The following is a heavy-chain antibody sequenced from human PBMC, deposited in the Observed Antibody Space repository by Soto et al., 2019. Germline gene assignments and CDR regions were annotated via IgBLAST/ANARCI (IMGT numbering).Heavy chain of an antibody. Sequence: SETLSLTCTVSGGSISSGDYYWSWIRQPPGKGLEWIGYIYYSGSTYYNPSLKSRVTISVDTSKNQFSLKLRSVTAADTAVYYCASGLLPDFWSGYYGWFDPCGQGTLVTVSS. CDR1: GGSISSGDYY. CDR3: ASGLLPDFWSGYYGWFDP. D-gene: IGHD3-3*01. CDR2: IYYSGST. V-gene: IGHV4-30-4*01. J-gene: IGHJ5*02.